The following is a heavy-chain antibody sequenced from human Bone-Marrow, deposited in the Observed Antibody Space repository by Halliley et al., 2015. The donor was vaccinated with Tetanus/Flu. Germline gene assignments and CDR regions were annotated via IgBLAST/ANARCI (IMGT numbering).Heavy chain of an antibody. CDR3: ARHCSGNSCYTDAFDI. Sequence: GLVKPSETLSLTCSVSGASMFPYYWSWIRQPPGKGLEWIGYIYYSGNTNYNPSLKTRVTLSVDTSKKQFSLKLTSVTAADTAVYYCARHCSGNSCYTDAFDIWGQGTVVTVSS. CDR2: IYYSGNT. J-gene: IGHJ3*02. D-gene: IGHD2-15*01. V-gene: IGHV4-59*08. CDR1: GASMFPYY.